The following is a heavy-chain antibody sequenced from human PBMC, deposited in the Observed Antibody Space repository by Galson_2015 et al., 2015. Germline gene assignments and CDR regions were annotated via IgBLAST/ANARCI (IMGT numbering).Heavy chain of an antibody. J-gene: IGHJ6*03. D-gene: IGHD3-3*01. Sequence: CAISGDSVSSHSAAWNWIRQSPSRGLEWLGRTYYRSKWYNDYAVSVKSRITINPDTSKNQFSLQLNSVTPEDTAVYYCARAQVRFFGYYYYMDVWGKGTTVTVSS. V-gene: IGHV6-1*01. CDR3: ARAQVRFFGYYYYMDV. CDR1: GDSVSSHSAA. CDR2: TYYRSKWYN.